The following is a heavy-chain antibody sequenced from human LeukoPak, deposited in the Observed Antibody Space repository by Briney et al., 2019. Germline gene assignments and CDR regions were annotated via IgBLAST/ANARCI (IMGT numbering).Heavy chain of an antibody. Sequence: GGSLRLSCAASGFPFSSSWVHWIRQAPGKGLVWVSRISGDGGSTEYADSVKGRFAISRDNAKNTLYLQMNSLRAEDTAVYYCAARFRDGLDIWGQGTMVTVSS. CDR2: ISGDGGST. J-gene: IGHJ3*02. V-gene: IGHV3-74*01. CDR3: AARFRDGLDI. CDR1: GFPFSSSW.